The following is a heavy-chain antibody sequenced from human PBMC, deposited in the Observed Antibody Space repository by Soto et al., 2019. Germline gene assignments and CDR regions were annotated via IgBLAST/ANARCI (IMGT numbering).Heavy chain of an antibody. CDR2: IIPIFGTA. V-gene: IGHV1-69*13. J-gene: IGHJ4*02. D-gene: IGHD7-27*01. CDR1: GGTFSSYA. Sequence: SVKVSCKASGGTFSSYAISWVRQAPGQGLEWMGGIIPIFGTANYAQKFQGRVTITADESTSTAYMELSSLRSEDTAVYYCVKGRNWASGSDYRGQGTLVTVSS. CDR3: VKGRNWASGSDY.